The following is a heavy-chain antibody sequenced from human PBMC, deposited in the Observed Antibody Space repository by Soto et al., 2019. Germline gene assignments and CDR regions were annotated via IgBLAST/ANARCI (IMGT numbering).Heavy chain of an antibody. Sequence: GGSLRLSCAASGFTFSNYGMHWVRQAPGKGLEWVAFISDDGSNKYYADSTKGRFTMSRDNSKSTLYLQMNSLRVEDTAVYYCTKRRNVLRFLEWSSGMEVWGQGTTVTVS. D-gene: IGHD3-3*01. V-gene: IGHV3-30*18. J-gene: IGHJ6*02. CDR2: ISDDGSNK. CDR3: TKRRNVLRFLEWSSGMEV. CDR1: GFTFSNYG.